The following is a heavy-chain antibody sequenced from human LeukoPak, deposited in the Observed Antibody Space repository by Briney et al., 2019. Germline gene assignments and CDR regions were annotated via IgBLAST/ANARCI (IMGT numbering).Heavy chain of an antibody. CDR2: ISSSSSYK. CDR3: ARGSGYGDYFYDY. J-gene: IGHJ4*02. V-gene: IGHV3-21*01. D-gene: IGHD4-17*01. CDR1: GFTFSSYS. Sequence: GGSLRLSCAASGFTFSSYSMNWVRQAPGKGLEWVSSISSSSSYKYYADSVKGRFTISRDNTKNSLYLQMNSLRAEDTAVYYCARGSGYGDYFYDYWGQGTLVTVSS.